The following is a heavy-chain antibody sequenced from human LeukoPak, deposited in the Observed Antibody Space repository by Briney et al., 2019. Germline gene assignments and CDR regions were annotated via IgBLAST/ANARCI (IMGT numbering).Heavy chain of an antibody. D-gene: IGHD6-19*01. J-gene: IGHJ4*02. CDR2: INHSGST. V-gene: IGHV4-34*01. CDR3: AREGGAGNSVWYVVFDY. CDR1: GGSFSGYY. Sequence: PSDTLSLTCAVYGGSFSGYYWSWIRHPPGKGLEWIGEINHSGSTNYNPSLKSRVTISVDTSKNQFSLKLSSVTAADTAVYYCAREGGAGNSVWYVVFDYWGQGTLVTVSS.